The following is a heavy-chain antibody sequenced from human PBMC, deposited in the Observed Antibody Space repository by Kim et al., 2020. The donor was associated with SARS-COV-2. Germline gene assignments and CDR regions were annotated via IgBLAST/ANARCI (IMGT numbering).Heavy chain of an antibody. CDR3: ARNYYDSSGYFEFPRFDY. CDR2: ISAYNGNT. CDR1: GYTFTSYG. J-gene: IGHJ4*02. Sequence: ASVKVSCKASGYTFTSYGISWVRQAPGQGLEWMGWISAYNGNTNYAQKLQGRVTMTTDTSTSTAYMELRSLRSDDTAVYYCARNYYDSSGYFEFPRFDYWGQGTLVTVSS. D-gene: IGHD3-22*01. V-gene: IGHV1-18*04.